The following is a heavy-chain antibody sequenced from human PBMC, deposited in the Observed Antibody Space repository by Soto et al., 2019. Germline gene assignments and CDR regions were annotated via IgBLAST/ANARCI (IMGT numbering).Heavy chain of an antibody. Sequence: RGESLKISCKGSGYSFTSYWISWVRQMPGKGLEWMGRIDPSDSYTNYSPSFQGHVTISADKSISTAYLQWSSLKASDTAMYYCATRGYCSGGSCSDYYYYGMDVWGQGTTVTVSS. CDR2: IDPSDSYT. J-gene: IGHJ6*02. V-gene: IGHV5-10-1*01. D-gene: IGHD2-15*01. CDR1: GYSFTSYW. CDR3: ATRGYCSGGSCSDYYYYGMDV.